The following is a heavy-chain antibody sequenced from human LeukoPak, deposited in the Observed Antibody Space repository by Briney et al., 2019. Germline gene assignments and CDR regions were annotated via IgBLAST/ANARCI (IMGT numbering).Heavy chain of an antibody. CDR2: IIPIFGTA. V-gene: IGHV1-69*13. Sequence: VASVKVSCKASGGTFSSYAISWVRQAPGQGLEWMGGIIPIFGTANYAQKFQGRVTITADESTSTAYMELSSLRSEDTAVYYCAGPYSSGQFDYWSQGTLVTVSS. J-gene: IGHJ4*02. CDR3: AGPYSSGQFDY. CDR1: GGTFSSYA. D-gene: IGHD6-19*01.